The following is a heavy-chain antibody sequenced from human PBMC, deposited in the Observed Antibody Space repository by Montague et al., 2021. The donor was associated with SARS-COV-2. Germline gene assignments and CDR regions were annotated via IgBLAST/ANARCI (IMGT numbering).Heavy chain of an antibody. CDR2: INYGGSN. D-gene: IGHD6-19*01. CDR3: ARHGCSSGRHRCGFDP. Sequence: SETLSLTCTVFGGAMSSYYWSWIRQPPGKGLEWIGYINYGGSNNXNPSLKSRVTISVDTSKNQFSLKLSSVTAADTAAYYCARHGCSSGRHRCGFDPWGQGTMVAVSS. J-gene: IGHJ5*02. CDR1: GGAMSSYY. V-gene: IGHV4-59*08.